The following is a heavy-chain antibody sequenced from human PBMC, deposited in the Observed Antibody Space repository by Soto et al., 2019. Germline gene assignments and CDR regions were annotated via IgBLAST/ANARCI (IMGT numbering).Heavy chain of an antibody. J-gene: IGHJ6*02. V-gene: IGHV4-30-4*01. Sequence: SETLSLTCTVSGGSISSGDYYWSWIRQPPGKGLEWIGYIYYSGSTYYNPPLKSRVTISVDTSKNQFSLKLSSVTAADTAVYYCARGRSSGYSYWGYYYYGMDVWGQGTTVTVSS. D-gene: IGHD3-22*01. CDR2: IYYSGST. CDR1: GGSISSGDYY. CDR3: ARGRSSGYSYWGYYYYGMDV.